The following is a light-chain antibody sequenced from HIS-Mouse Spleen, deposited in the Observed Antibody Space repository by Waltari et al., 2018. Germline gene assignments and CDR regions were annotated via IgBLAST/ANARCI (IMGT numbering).Light chain of an antibody. V-gene: IGLV3-10*01. CDR2: EDS. Sequence: SYELTQPPSGSVSPGQTARITCPGEVFPKKYTYWYQQKSGQAPVLVIYEDSKRPSGIPERFSGSSSGTMATLTISGAQVEDEADYYCYSTDSSGNHRVFGGGTKLTVL. J-gene: IGLJ2*01. CDR3: YSTDSSGNHRV. CDR1: VFPKKY.